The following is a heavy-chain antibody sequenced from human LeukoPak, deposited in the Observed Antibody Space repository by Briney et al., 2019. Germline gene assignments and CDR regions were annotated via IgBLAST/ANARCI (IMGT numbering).Heavy chain of an antibody. J-gene: IGHJ4*02. Sequence: SETLSLTCAVSGGSITSDYWWTWVLQPPGKGLEWIGEIYHSGSTNYNPSLKSRVTISVDKSKNQFSLKLSSVTAADTAVYYCARDGYKSFFDYWGQGTLVTVSS. CDR3: ARDGYKSFFDY. CDR2: IYHSGST. D-gene: IGHD5-24*01. CDR1: GGSITSDYW. V-gene: IGHV4-4*02.